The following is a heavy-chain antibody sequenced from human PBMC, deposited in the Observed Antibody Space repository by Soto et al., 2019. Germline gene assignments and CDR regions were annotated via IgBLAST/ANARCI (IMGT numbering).Heavy chain of an antibody. CDR1: GYTFTSYD. CDR3: ANYLKISPVAFDI. J-gene: IGHJ3*02. V-gene: IGHV1-8*01. Sequence: ASVKVSCKASGYTFTSYDINLVRQATVQVLELIVWVDPHINNKCYSQKFQGRFTFTMNTSIITVYIELIILISDDTAVYYCANYLKISPVAFDIWGQGTMVTVSS. D-gene: IGHD3-10*01. CDR2: VDPHINNK.